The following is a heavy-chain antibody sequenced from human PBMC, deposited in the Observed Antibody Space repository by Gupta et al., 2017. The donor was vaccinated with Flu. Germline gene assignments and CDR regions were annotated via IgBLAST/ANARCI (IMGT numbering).Heavy chain of an antibody. D-gene: IGHD3-10*01. Sequence: QVQLQQWGAGLLKPSETLSLTCAVYGGSFSGYYWSWIRQPPGKGLEWIGEINHSGSTNYNPSLKSRVTISVDTSKNQFSLKLSSVTAADTAVYYCARAGGRITMVRGVYYFDYWGQGTLVTVSS. V-gene: IGHV4-34*01. CDR1: GGSFSGYY. CDR2: INHSGST. CDR3: ARAGGRITMVRGVYYFDY. J-gene: IGHJ4*02.